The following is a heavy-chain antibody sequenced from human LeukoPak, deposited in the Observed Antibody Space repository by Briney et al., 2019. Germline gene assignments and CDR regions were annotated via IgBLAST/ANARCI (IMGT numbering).Heavy chain of an antibody. CDR2: ISSSSSYI. J-gene: IGHJ4*02. D-gene: IGHD2-15*01. Sequence: GGSLRLSCAASGFTFSSYAMNWVRQAPGKGLEWVSSISSSSSYIYYADSVKGRFTISRDNARNTRYLQMNSLRAEDTAVYYCARDLAGSRDKWGQGTLVTVSS. CDR3: ARDLAGSRDK. CDR1: GFTFSSYA. V-gene: IGHV3-21*01.